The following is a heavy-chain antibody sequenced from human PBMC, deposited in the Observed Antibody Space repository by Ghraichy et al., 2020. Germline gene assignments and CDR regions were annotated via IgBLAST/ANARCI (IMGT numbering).Heavy chain of an antibody. CDR2: IYYSGST. J-gene: IGHJ4*02. CDR1: GGSISSSSYY. CDR3: ARLTYYYDSSGYIVDY. V-gene: IGHV4-39*01. Sequence: SQTLSLTCTVSGGSISSSSYYWGWIRQPPGKGLEWIGSIYYSGSTYYNPSLKSRVTISVDTSKNQFSLKLSSVTAADTAVYYCARLTYYYDSSGYIVDYWGQGTLVTVSS. D-gene: IGHD3-22*01.